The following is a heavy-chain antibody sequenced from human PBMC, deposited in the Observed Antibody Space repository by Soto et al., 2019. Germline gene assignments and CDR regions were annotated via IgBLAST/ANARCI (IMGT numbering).Heavy chain of an antibody. V-gene: IGHV3-13*01. D-gene: IGHD3-10*01. CDR3: ARDLLVRGVTHYYYGMDV. CDR1: GFTFSSYD. Sequence: GGSLRLSCAASGFTFSSYDMHWVRQATGNGLEWVSAIGTAGDTYYPGSVKGRFTISRENAKNSLYLQMNSLRAGDTAVYYCARDLLVRGVTHYYYGMDVWGQGTTVTVSS. J-gene: IGHJ6*02. CDR2: IGTAGDT.